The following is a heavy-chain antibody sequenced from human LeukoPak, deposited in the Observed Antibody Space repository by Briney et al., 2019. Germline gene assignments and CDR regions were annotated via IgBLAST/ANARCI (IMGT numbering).Heavy chain of an antibody. CDR3: AKGFGELLFPSDY. V-gene: IGHV3-9*01. Sequence: PGGSLRLSCAASGFTFSSYAMSWVRQAPGKGLEWVSGISWNSGTIDYGDSVKGRFTISRDNTKNSLYLQMNGLRAEDTALYYCAKGFGELLFPSDYWGQGILVTVSS. D-gene: IGHD3-10*01. CDR2: ISWNSGTI. CDR1: GFTFSSYA. J-gene: IGHJ4*02.